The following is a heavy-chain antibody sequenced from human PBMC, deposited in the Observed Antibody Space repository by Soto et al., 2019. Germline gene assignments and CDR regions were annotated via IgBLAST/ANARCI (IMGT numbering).Heavy chain of an antibody. CDR1: GFTFTTFA. CDR2: ISEGGGRT. Sequence: PGGSXRLSCAASGFTFTTFAMSWVRQTPGNGLEWVSSISEGGGRTYYADPVRGRFTISRDNSKNTLYLQMNSLTAEDTALYYCAKQRPPDFWGQGTLVTVSS. CDR3: AKQRPPDF. V-gene: IGHV3-23*01. J-gene: IGHJ4*02.